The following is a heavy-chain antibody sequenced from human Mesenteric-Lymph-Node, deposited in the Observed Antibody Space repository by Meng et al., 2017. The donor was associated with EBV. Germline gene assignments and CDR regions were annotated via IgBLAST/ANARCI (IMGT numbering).Heavy chain of an antibody. V-gene: IGHV4-34*01. Sequence: VPGQWWGAGLFKLAEHLYLACVVVCGCCWGYYWRWKRQEPGEGLECIGEIKHNGSTNYSPSLMALVTISVDTSKNQFSLKLSSVTAAYTAVDYYARGPYSSYDYWGQGTLVTVSS. CDR2: IKHNGST. CDR1: CGCCWGYY. J-gene: IGHJ4*02. D-gene: IGHD6-6*01. CDR3: ARGPYSSYDY.